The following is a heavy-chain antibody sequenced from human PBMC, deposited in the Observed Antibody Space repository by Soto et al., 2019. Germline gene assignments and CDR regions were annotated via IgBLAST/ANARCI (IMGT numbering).Heavy chain of an antibody. Sequence: GGALRLSFAAPGFTFCRHALSWVRQAPGKGLEWVSAISGSGGSTYYADSVKGRFTISRDNSKNTLYLQMNSLRAEDTAVYYCAKDPVVISSTFDYWGQGTQVTVSS. J-gene: IGHJ4*02. CDR2: ISGSGGST. V-gene: IGHV3-23*01. CDR1: GFTFCRHA. D-gene: IGHD3-22*01. CDR3: AKDPVVISSTFDY.